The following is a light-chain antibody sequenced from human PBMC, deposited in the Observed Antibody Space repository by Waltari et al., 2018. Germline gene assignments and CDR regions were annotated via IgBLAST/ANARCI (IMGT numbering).Light chain of an antibody. Sequence: SLGDNVTLTCRASQGISRYLAWYQQAPGKAPKLLMYASSNLQSEFPLRFSGSGSGTDFTLTISGLQPEDIGTYYCQQANNFPYTFGQGTKLEIK. J-gene: IGKJ2*01. CDR1: QGISRY. CDR3: QQANNFPYT. V-gene: IGKV1-12*01. CDR2: ASS.